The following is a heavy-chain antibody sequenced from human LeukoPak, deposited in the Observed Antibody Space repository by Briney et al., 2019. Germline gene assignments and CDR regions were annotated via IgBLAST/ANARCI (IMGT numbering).Heavy chain of an antibody. CDR2: ISGSGGST. V-gene: IGHV3-23*01. J-gene: IGHJ6*03. D-gene: IGHD2-2*01. Sequence: GGSLRLSCATFGFTFSNYAMNWVRQAPGKGLEWVSAISGSGGSTYYADSVKGRFTISRDNSKNTLYLQMNSLRAEDTAVYYCAKSPYCSSTSCYRLDYYYYMDVWGKGTTVTISS. CDR3: AKSPYCSSTSCYRLDYYYYMDV. CDR1: GFTFSNYA.